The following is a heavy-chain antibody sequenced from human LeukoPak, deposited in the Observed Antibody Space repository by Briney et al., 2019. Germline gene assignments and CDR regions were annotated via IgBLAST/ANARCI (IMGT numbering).Heavy chain of an antibody. CDR2: ISSGTSII. D-gene: IGHD1-26*01. Sequence: GGSLRLSCAASGFTFSSYSMNWVRQAPGKGLEWVSYISSGTSIIYYADSVKGRFTISRDNAKNSLYLQMNSLRAGDTAMYYCARLGTYGDYFDYWGQGTLVTVSS. J-gene: IGHJ4*02. V-gene: IGHV3-48*04. CDR3: ARLGTYGDYFDY. CDR1: GFTFSSYS.